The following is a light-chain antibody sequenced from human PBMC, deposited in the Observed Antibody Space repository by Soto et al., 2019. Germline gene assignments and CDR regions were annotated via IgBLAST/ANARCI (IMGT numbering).Light chain of an antibody. V-gene: IGKV4-1*01. CDR1: QSLLSTSNNKNY. CDR2: WAS. CDR3: HQYYNAPLT. Sequence: DIVMTQSPDSLAVSLGERATINCKSSQSLLSTSNNKNYLSWYRQKPGQPPKLLIYWASAREYGVPDRFSGSGSGAAFTLTISSLQAEDVAVYYCHQYYNAPLTFGGGTKVEIK. J-gene: IGKJ4*01.